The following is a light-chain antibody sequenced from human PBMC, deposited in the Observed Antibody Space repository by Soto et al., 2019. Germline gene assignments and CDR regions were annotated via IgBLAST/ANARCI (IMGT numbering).Light chain of an antibody. V-gene: IGKV3-20*01. CDR2: GAS. CDR1: QSVRSNC. CDR3: QQYGSSPQT. J-gene: IGKJ1*01. Sequence: EIVLTQSPGTLSLSPGERATLSCRASQSVRSNCLAWYQQKPGQAPRLLIYGASSRATGLPDRFSGSGSGTAFSLTISRLEPEDFAVYYCQQYGSSPQTFGQGTKVEIK.